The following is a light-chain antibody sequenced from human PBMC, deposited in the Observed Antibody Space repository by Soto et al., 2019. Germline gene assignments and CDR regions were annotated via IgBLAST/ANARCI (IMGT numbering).Light chain of an antibody. CDR3: QQYGSSPPKT. Sequence: EIVLTQSPGTLSLSPGERATLSCRASQSVSSSYLAWYQQKPGQAPRLLIYGASSRATGIPGRFSGSGSGTDFTLGISRLEPEDVAVYYCQQYGSSPPKTVGQGNKVEIK. CDR1: QSVSSSY. V-gene: IGKV3-20*01. CDR2: GAS. J-gene: IGKJ1*01.